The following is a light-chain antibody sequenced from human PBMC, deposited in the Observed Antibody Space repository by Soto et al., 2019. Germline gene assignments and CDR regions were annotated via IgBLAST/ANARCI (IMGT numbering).Light chain of an antibody. CDR1: QSVSSY. CDR2: DAS. CDR3: QQRSNWPPLT. Sequence: EIVLTQSPATLSLSPGERATLSCRXXQSVSSYLAWYQQKPGQAPRLLIYDASNRATGIPARFSGSGSGTDFTLTISSLEPEDFAVYYCQQRSNWPPLTFGGGTKVDI. J-gene: IGKJ4*01. V-gene: IGKV3-11*01.